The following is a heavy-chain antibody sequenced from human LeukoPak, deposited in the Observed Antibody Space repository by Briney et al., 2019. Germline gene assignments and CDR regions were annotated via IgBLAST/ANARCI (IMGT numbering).Heavy chain of an antibody. D-gene: IGHD2-2*01. CDR3: ARRDGYCSSTSCYADYYYGMDV. V-gene: IGHV5-51*01. J-gene: IGHJ6*02. Sequence: GESLKISCKGSGYSFTSYWIGWVRQMPGKGLEWMGIINPGDSDAGYSPSFQGQVTLSADKSISTAYLQWSSLKASDTAMYYCARRDGYCSSTSCYADYYYGMDVWGQGTTVTVSS. CDR1: GYSFTSYW. CDR2: INPGDSDA.